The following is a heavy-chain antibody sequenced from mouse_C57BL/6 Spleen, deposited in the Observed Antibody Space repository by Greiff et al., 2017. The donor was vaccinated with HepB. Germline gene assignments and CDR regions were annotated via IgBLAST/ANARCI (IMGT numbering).Heavy chain of an antibody. CDR2: IDPEDGET. CDR1: GFNIKDYY. D-gene: IGHD1-1*01. V-gene: IGHV14-2*01. Sequence: EVQLQQSGAELVKPGASVKLSCTASGFNIKDYYMHWVKQRTEQGLEWIGRIDPEDGETKYAPKFQGKATITADTSSNTAYLQISSLTSEDTAVYYCARYGNYAMDYWGQGTSVTVSS. CDR3: ARYGNYAMDY. J-gene: IGHJ4*01.